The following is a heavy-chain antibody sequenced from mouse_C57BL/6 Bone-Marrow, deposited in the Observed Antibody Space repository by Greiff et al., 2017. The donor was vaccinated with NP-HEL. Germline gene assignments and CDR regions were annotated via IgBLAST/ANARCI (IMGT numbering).Heavy chain of an antibody. CDR2: INPNNGGT. D-gene: IGHD1-1*01. Sequence: EVQLQQSGPELVKPGASVKISCKASGYTFTDYYMNWVKQSHGKSLEWIGDINPNNGGTSYNQKFKGKATLTVDKSSSTAYMELRSLTSEDSAVYYCAMGHGSSWWYFDVWGTGTTVTVSS. CDR3: AMGHGSSWWYFDV. J-gene: IGHJ1*03. V-gene: IGHV1-26*01. CDR1: GYTFTDYY.